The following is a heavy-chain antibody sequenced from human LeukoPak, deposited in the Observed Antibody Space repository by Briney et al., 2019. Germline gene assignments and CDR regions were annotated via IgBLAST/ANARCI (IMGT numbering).Heavy chain of an antibody. CDR2: IDPSDSYT. Sequence: GESLKISCKGSGYSFTSYWISWVRQMPGKALEWMGRIDPSDSYTNYSPSFQGHVTISADKSISTAYPQWSSLKASDTAMYYCASPGRDYYDSSGYLGYWGQGTLVTVSS. CDR3: ASPGRDYYDSSGYLGY. V-gene: IGHV5-10-1*01. CDR1: GYSFTSYW. D-gene: IGHD3-22*01. J-gene: IGHJ4*02.